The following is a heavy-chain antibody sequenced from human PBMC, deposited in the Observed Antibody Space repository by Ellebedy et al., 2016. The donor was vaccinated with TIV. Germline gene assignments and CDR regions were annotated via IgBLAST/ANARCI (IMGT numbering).Heavy chain of an antibody. D-gene: IGHD2-21*02. V-gene: IGHV4-59*01. CDR1: GGSINNYY. CDR3: VQSRVRGDV. CDR2: IYFNGIT. J-gene: IGHJ4*02. Sequence: MPSETLSLTCTVSGGSINNYYWTWVRQPPGKGLEWIGNIYFNGITNYNPSLKSRVTISVDTSNNQFSLNLSSVTAADTAFYYCVQSRVRGDVWGQGTLVTVSS.